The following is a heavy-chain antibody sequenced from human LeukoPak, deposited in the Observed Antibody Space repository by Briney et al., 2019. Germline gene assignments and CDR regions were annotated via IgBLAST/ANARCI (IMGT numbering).Heavy chain of an antibody. CDR1: GYTFTGYY. J-gene: IGHJ4*02. D-gene: IGHD1-26*01. V-gene: IGHV1-69*04. CDR3: ARAGGSSFFSSGYDY. Sequence: SVKVSCKASGYTFTGYYMHWVRQAPGQGLEWMGRIIPILGIANYAQKFQGRVTITADKSTSTAYMELSSLRSEDTAVYYCARAGGSSFFSSGYDYWGQGTLVTVSS. CDR2: IIPILGIA.